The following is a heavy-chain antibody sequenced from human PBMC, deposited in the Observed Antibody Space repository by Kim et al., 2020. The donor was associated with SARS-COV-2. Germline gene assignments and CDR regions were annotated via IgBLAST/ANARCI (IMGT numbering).Heavy chain of an antibody. CDR3: APLREPVDY. Sequence: GGSLRLSCAASGFTFSSYGMHWVRQAPGKGLEWVAVISYDGSNKYYADSVKGRFTISRDNSKNTLYLQMNSLRAEDTAVYYCAPLREPVDYWGQGTLVTVSS. D-gene: IGHD1-26*01. J-gene: IGHJ4*02. CDR2: ISYDGSNK. V-gene: IGHV3-33*05. CDR1: GFTFSSYG.